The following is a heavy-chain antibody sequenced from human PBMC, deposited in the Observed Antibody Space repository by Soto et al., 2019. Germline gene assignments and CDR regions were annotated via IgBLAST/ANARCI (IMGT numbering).Heavy chain of an antibody. D-gene: IGHD3-9*01. J-gene: IGHJ4*02. V-gene: IGHV5-51*01. CDR3: ARQADYNILTGYFYYFDY. Sequence: GESLKISCKSSGYSFTDFWIGWVRQMPGKGLEWMGIIYPGDSDARYSPSFQGQVTISVDTSINTAFLRWNSLTASDTAMYYCARQADYNILTGYFYYFDYWGQGSLVTVSS. CDR1: GYSFTDFW. CDR2: IYPGDSDA.